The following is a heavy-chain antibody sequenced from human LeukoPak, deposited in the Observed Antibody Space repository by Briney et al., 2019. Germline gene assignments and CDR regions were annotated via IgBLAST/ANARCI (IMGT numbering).Heavy chain of an antibody. V-gene: IGHV4-59*01. CDR2: IYYSGST. D-gene: IGHD6-19*01. CDR3: TRGGLDDAFDI. J-gene: IGHJ3*02. CDR1: GGSISSYY. Sequence: PSETLSLTCTVSGGSISSYYWSWIRQPPGKGLEWIGYIYYSGSTNYNPSLKSRVTISVDTSKNQFSLMLSSVTAADTAVYYCTRGGLDDAFDIWGQGTMVTVSS.